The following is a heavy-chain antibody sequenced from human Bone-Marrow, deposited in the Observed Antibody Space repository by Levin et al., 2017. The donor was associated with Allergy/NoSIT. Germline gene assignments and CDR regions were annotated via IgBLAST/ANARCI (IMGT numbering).Heavy chain of an antibody. D-gene: IGHD4-17*01. CDR3: ARTYGDYPNDAFDV. J-gene: IGHJ3*01. CDR1: GGSINSAKW. V-gene: IGHV4-4*02. Sequence: PSETLSLTCAVSGGSINSAKWWSWVRQPPGKGLEWIGEIYHSGTTKYNPSLLSRVTISLDKSQSQFSLKLTSVTAADTAIYYCARTYGDYPNDAFDVWGQGTLVIVSS. CDR2: IYHSGTT.